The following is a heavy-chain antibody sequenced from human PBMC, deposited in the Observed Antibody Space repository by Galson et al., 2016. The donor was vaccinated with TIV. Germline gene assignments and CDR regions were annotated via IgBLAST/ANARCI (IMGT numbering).Heavy chain of an antibody. CDR3: TTVRLRGSGGIDV. CDR2: VDPEDGKT. V-gene: IGHV1-69-2*01. CDR1: GHNFTDYY. J-gene: IGHJ6*02. D-gene: IGHD2-8*01. Sequence: VKVSCKVSGHNFTDYYMHWMQQAPGKGFEWMGHVDPEDGKTKYAAKFQGRVTMTADTSTDTAYMELSSLRSEDTAIYYCTTVRLRGSGGIDVCGQGTTVIFSS.